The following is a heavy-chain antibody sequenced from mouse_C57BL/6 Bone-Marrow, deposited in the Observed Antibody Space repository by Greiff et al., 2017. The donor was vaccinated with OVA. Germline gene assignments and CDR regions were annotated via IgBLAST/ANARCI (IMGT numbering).Heavy chain of an antibody. D-gene: IGHD6-1*01. CDR2: IDPSDSYT. CDR3: ARGGLQGYFDV. CDR1: GYTFTSYW. J-gene: IGHJ1*03. V-gene: IGHV1-69*01. Sequence: QVQLKQPGAELVKPGASVKLSCKASGYTFTSYWMHWVKQRPGQGLEWIGEIDPSDSYTNYNQKFKGKSTLTVDKSSSTAYMQLSSLTSEDSAVYYCARGGLQGYFDVWGTGTTVTVSS.